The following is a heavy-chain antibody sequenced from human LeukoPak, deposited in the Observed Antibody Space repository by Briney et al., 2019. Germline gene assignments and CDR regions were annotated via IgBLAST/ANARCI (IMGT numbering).Heavy chain of an antibody. Sequence: SETLSLTCTVSGGSISSYYWSWIRQPAGKRLEWIGRIYSSGSTNYNPSLKSRVTMSVDTSKNQFSLKLSSVTAADTAVYYCXXXXXXXXXXXXXXXXXXYYYYGMDVWGQGTTVTVSS. CDR1: GGSISSYY. CDR3: XXXXXXXXXXXXXXXXXXYYYYGMDV. V-gene: IGHV4-4*07. CDR2: IYSSGST. J-gene: IGHJ6*02.